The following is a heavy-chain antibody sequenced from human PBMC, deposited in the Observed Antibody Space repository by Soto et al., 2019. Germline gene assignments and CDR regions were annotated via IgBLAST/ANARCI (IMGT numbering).Heavy chain of an antibody. D-gene: IGHD6-19*01. CDR2: IDWDDDK. V-gene: IGHV2-70*11. CDR3: ARNHGSGSNFDY. CDR1: GFSLSTSGMC. Sequence: SGPTLVNPTQTLTLTCTFSGFSLSTSGMCVSWIRQPPGKALEWLARIDWDDDKYYSTSLKTRLTISKDTSKNQVVLTVTNMDPVDTATYYCARNHGSGSNFDYWGQGTLVTVSS. J-gene: IGHJ4*02.